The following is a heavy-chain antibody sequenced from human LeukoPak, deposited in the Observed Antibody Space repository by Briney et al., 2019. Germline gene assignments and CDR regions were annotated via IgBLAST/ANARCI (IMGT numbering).Heavy chain of an antibody. CDR2: IYISGST. D-gene: IGHD6-19*01. J-gene: IGHJ4*02. Sequence: SETLSLTCTVSGGSISGYYWNWIRQPAGKGLEWIGRIYISGSTNYNPSLKSRVTMSIDTSKNQFSLKLSSVTAADTAVYYCAKVGCLWGCIAVAGEVDYWGQGTLVTVSS. CDR3: AKVGCLWGCIAVAGEVDY. CDR1: GGSISGYY. V-gene: IGHV4-4*07.